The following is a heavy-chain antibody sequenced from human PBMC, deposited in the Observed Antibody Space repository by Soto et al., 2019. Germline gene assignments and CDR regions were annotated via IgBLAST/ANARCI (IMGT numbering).Heavy chain of an antibody. Sequence: SETLSLTCTVSGGSISGYYWSWIRQPAGKGLEWIGRMYNSERTNYNPSLKSRVTMSMDTSKNQFSLKLTSVTAADAAVYFCAREPLAHSYFDLWGQGTLVTVSS. CDR2: MYNSERT. CDR1: GGSISGYY. CDR3: AREPLAHSYFDL. J-gene: IGHJ4*02. V-gene: IGHV4-4*07.